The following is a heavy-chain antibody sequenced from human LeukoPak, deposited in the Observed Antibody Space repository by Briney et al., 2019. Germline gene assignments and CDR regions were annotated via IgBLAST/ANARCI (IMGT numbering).Heavy chain of an antibody. V-gene: IGHV1-8*01. D-gene: IGHD3-10*01. CDR3: ARGPFGSGSFLDY. Sequence: GASVKVSCKASGYIFSSNDINWVRQAAGQGLEWMGWMNPNSADTGYTEKFQGRVAMTRSPSITTAYMELSSLRSEDTAVYYCARGPFGSGSFLDYWGQGTLVTVSS. CDR2: MNPNSADT. CDR1: GYIFSSND. J-gene: IGHJ4*02.